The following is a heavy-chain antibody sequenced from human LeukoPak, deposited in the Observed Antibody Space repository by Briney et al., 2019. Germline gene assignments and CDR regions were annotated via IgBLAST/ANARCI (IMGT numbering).Heavy chain of an antibody. CDR2: ISSSSSYI. V-gene: IGHV3-21*01. D-gene: IGHD3-10*01. CDR3: ARAPTYYYGSGSYYFDY. J-gene: IGHJ4*02. CDR1: GFIFDDYA. Sequence: GGSLRLSCAASGFIFDDYAMHWVRQAPGKGLEWVSSISSSSSYIYYAASVKGRFTISRDNAKNSLYLQMNSLRAEDTAVYYCARAPTYYYGSGSYYFDYWGQGTLVTVSS.